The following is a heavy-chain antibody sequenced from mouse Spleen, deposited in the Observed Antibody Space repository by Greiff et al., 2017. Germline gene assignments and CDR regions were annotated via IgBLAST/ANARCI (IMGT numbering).Heavy chain of an antibody. Sequence: EVMLVESGGGLVKPGGSLKLSCAASGFTFSSYTMSWVRQTPEKRLEWVATISSGGSYTYYPDSVKGRFTISRDNAKNTLYLQMSSLKSEDTAMYYCTRQIRYFDVWGAGTTVTVSS. CDR2: ISSGGSYT. V-gene: IGHV5-6-4*01. CDR3: TRQIRYFDV. CDR1: GFTFSSYT. J-gene: IGHJ1*01.